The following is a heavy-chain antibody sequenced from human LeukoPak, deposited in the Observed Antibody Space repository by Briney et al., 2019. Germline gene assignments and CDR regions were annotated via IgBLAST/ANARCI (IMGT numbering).Heavy chain of an antibody. CDR1: GFTFSTYA. D-gene: IGHD3-22*01. Sequence: GGSLRLSCAASGFTFSTYAMSWVRQAPGRGLEWVSTISGSGGSTYYADSVKGRFTISRDSSKNTLYLQMNSLRAEDTAVYYCAKDHTYYYDSSGCYWGQGTLVTVSS. V-gene: IGHV3-23*01. J-gene: IGHJ4*02. CDR3: AKDHTYYYDSSGCY. CDR2: ISGSGGST.